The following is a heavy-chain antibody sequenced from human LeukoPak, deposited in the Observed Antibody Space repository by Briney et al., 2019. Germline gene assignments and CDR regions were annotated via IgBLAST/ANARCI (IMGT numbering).Heavy chain of an antibody. CDR1: GFTFSSYE. V-gene: IGHV3-30*02. Sequence: GGSLRLSCAASGFTFSSYEMNWVRQAPGKGLEWVAFIRYDGSNKYYADSVKGRFTISRDNSKNTLYLQMNSLRAEDTAVYYCARMYSGSYSRDAFDIWGQGTMVTVSS. D-gene: IGHD1-26*01. CDR2: IRYDGSNK. J-gene: IGHJ3*02. CDR3: ARMYSGSYSRDAFDI.